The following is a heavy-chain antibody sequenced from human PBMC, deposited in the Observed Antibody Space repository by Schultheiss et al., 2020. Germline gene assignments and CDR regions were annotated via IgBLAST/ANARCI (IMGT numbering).Heavy chain of an antibody. CDR1: GFTFSSYG. CDR2: IYSGGST. J-gene: IGHJ5*02. CDR3: ARAGLTTVTLKHCWFDP. Sequence: GGSLRLSCAASGFTFSSYGMHWVRQAPGKGLEWVSVIYSGGSTYYADSVKGRFTISRDNAKNSLYLQMNSLRDEDTAVYYCARAGLTTVTLKHCWFDPWGQGTLVTVSS. V-gene: IGHV3-NL1*01. D-gene: IGHD4-17*01.